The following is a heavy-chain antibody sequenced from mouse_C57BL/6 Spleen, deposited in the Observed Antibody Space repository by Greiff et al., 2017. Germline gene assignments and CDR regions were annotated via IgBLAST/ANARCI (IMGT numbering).Heavy chain of an antibody. J-gene: IGHJ2*01. Sequence: QVQLKQSGAELVRPGASVTLSCKASGYTFTDYEMHWVKQTPVHGLEWIGAIDPETGGTAYNQKFKGKAILTADKSSSTAYMELRSLTSEDSAVYYCTRSPFYGSSPYYFDYWGQGTTLTVSS. CDR3: TRSPFYGSSPYYFDY. V-gene: IGHV1-15*01. D-gene: IGHD1-1*01. CDR1: GYTFTDYE. CDR2: IDPETGGT.